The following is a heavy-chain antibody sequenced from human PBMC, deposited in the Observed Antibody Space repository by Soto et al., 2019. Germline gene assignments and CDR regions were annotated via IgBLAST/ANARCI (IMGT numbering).Heavy chain of an antibody. CDR1: GFTFSTYA. CDR3: AKDFGVYWAYFFED. CDR2: MSGDSGGGTI. J-gene: IGHJ4*02. Sequence: EVQLSESGGGLVQPGGSLRLSCAASGFTFSTYALSWFRQAPGKGLEWVSGMSGDSGGGTIYYADSVKGRFTISRDNSKNTLYLQMYSLRTEDTAVYYCAKDFGVYWAYFFEDWGQGTLVTVSS. V-gene: IGHV3-23*01. D-gene: IGHD3-3*01.